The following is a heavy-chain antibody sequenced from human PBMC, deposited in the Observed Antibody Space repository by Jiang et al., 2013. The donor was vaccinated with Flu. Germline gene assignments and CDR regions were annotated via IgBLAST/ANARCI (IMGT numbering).Heavy chain of an antibody. CDR1: GGSISSYY. V-gene: IGHV4-59*13. J-gene: IGHJ3*02. D-gene: IGHD3-22*01. Sequence: GSGLVKPSETLSLTCTVSGGSISSYYWSWIRQPPGKGLEWIGYIYYSGSTNYNPSLKSRVTISVDTSKNQFSLKLSSVTAADTAVYYCAKEYYDSSGDDAFDIWGQ. CDR3: AKEYYDSSGDDAFDI. CDR2: IYYSGST.